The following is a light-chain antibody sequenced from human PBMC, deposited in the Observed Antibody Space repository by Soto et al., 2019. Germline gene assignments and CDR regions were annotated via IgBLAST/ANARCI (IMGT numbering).Light chain of an antibody. CDR2: AAS. CDR1: QSISSD. J-gene: IGKJ1*01. V-gene: IGKV1-39*01. Sequence: DIQMTQSPSSLSASVGDRVTITCPSSQSISSDLNWYQQKPGKAPKLLINAASSLQSGVPSRFSGSGSGADFTLTISSLQPEDFATYYCQQSSEATWTFGQGPVVDIK. CDR3: QQSSEATWT.